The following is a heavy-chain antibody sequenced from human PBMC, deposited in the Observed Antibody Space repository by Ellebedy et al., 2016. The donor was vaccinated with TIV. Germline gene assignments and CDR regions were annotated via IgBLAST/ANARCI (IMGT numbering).Heavy chain of an antibody. CDR1: GGSVSSGSYY. D-gene: IGHD6-19*01. V-gene: IGHV4-61*01. Sequence: SETLSLXXTVSGGSVSSGSYYWSWIRQPPGKGLEWIGYIYYSGSTNYNPSPKSRVTISVDKSKNQFSLKLSSVTAADTAVYYCARGTSIKGAVARARFDPWGQGTLVTVSS. CDR2: IYYSGST. J-gene: IGHJ5*02. CDR3: ARGTSIKGAVARARFDP.